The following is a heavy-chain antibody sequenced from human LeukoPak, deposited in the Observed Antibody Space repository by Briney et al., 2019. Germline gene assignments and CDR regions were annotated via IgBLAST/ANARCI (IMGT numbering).Heavy chain of an antibody. J-gene: IGHJ4*02. CDR1: GDTFTSYD. V-gene: IGHV1-8*01. CDR3: ARGTTGEMIFDY. CDR2: MNPNSGNT. Sequence: EASVKVSCKASGDTFTSYDINWLRQATGQGLEWMGWMNPNSGNTGYAQKFQGRVTMTRNTSISTAYMELSSLRSEDTAVYYCARGTTGEMIFDYWGQGTLVTVSS. D-gene: IGHD1-1*01.